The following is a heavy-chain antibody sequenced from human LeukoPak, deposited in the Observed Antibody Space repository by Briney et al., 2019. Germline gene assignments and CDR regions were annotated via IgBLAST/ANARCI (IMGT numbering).Heavy chain of an antibody. D-gene: IGHD6-13*01. CDR2: ISGSGGST. Sequence: GGSLRLSCAASGFTFSSYAMSWVRQAPGKGLEWVSAISGSGGSTYYADSVKGRFTISRDNAKNSLYLQMNSLRAEDTAVYYCARVVWQQLIDYWGQGTLVTVSS. CDR1: GFTFSSYA. CDR3: ARVVWQQLIDY. J-gene: IGHJ4*02. V-gene: IGHV3-23*01.